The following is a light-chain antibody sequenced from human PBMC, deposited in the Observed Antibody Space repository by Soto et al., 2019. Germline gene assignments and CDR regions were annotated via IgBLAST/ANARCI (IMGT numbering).Light chain of an antibody. Sequence: DFQMTQSPSTLSASVGDKVTMTCRASQSIGSCLAWYPQKPGKAPKVRIYDASSLESGVQSTFSGCGSGTEFTLTLSGLQPDDFATYYCQKYNSYFGHGTRLEIK. CDR1: QSIGSC. J-gene: IGKJ5*01. CDR2: DAS. V-gene: IGKV1-5*01. CDR3: QKYNSY.